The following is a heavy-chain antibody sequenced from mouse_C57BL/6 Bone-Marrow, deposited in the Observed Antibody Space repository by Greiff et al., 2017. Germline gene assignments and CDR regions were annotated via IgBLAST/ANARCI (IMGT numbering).Heavy chain of an antibody. Sequence: QVQLKESGAELVRPGTSVKMSCKASGYTFTNYWIGWAKQRPGHGLEWIGDIYPGGGYTNYNEKFKGKATLTADKSSSTAYMQFSSLTSEDSASYYCAREAYGSSYFAYWGQGTLVTVSA. CDR3: AREAYGSSYFAY. CDR1: GYTFTNYW. V-gene: IGHV1-63*01. J-gene: IGHJ3*01. D-gene: IGHD1-1*01. CDR2: IYPGGGYT.